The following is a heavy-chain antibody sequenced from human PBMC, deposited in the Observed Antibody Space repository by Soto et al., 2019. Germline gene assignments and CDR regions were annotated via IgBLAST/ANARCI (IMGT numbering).Heavy chain of an antibody. CDR1: GFTFSSYA. CDR3: AKDLKDYVWGGSHY. J-gene: IGHJ4*02. Sequence: QPGWSLRLSCAASGFTFSSYAMSWVRQAPGKGLEWVSAISGSGGSTYYADSVKGRFTISRDNSKNTLYLQMNSLRAEDTAVYYCAKDLKDYVWGGSHYWGQGTLVTVSS. CDR2: ISGSGGST. V-gene: IGHV3-23*01. D-gene: IGHD3-16*01.